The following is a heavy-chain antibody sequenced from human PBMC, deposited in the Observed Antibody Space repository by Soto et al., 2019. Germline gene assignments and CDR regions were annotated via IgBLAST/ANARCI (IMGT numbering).Heavy chain of an antibody. CDR3: ARLGGYVSVGYYYLWDS. D-gene: IGHD3-22*01. V-gene: IGHV4-39*01. CDR2: INHSGST. Sequence: QLQLQESGPGLVKPSETLSLTCRVSDGSMNSDSSYRGWIRQPPGKGLAWIGVINHSGSTYHNLSLKRLVTMSLDACRNQFSLKLSSMTAADTAVYYCARLGGYVSVGYYYLWDSWGQGTLVTVSS. J-gene: IGHJ4*02. CDR1: DGSMNSDSSY.